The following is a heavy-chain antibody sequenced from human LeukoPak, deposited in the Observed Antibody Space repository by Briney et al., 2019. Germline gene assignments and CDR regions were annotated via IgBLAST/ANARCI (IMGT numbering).Heavy chain of an antibody. Sequence: GGSLRLSCAASGFTFSSYTMNFSSSSSYIYYAESVKGRFTMSRDNAKNSLYLQMNSLRAEDTAVYYCARATTYDILTGYFDYWGQGTVVTVSS. J-gene: IGHJ4*02. CDR1: GFTFSSYT. V-gene: IGHV3-21*01. CDR3: ARATTYDILTGYFDY. D-gene: IGHD3-9*01. CDR2: SSSSSYI.